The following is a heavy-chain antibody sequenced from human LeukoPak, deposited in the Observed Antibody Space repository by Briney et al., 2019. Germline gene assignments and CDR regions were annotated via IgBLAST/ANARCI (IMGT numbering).Heavy chain of an antibody. CDR2: ISSSSSYI. CDR3: ARGSPYYYDSIGFVDY. Sequence: GGSLRLSCAASGFTFSSYSMNWVRQAPGKGLEWVSSISSSSSYIYYADSVKGRFTISRDNAKNSLYLQMNSLRAEDTAVYYCARGSPYYYDSIGFVDYWGQGTLVTVSS. D-gene: IGHD3-22*01. CDR1: GFTFSSYS. J-gene: IGHJ4*02. V-gene: IGHV3-21*01.